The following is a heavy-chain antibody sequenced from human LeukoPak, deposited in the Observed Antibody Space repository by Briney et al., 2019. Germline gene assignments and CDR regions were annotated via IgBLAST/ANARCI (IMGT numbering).Heavy chain of an antibody. D-gene: IGHD3-22*01. CDR3: ARRLYYDGSGYVE. Sequence: SATLSLTCSVSGDSVSRSDSYWDWIRQPPGKGLEWIGTIYYSGRTYYSPSLKSRVTMSVDLSNNQFSLNLRSVTAADTALYYCARRLYYDGSGYVEWGQGTLLSVSS. CDR2: IYYSGRT. J-gene: IGHJ1*01. V-gene: IGHV4-39*01. CDR1: GDSVSRSDSY.